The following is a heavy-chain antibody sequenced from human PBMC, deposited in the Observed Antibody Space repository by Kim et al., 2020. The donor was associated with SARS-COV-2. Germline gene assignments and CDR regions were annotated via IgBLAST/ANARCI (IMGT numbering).Heavy chain of an antibody. D-gene: IGHD6-13*01. CDR2: IIPIFGTA. J-gene: IGHJ6*02. V-gene: IGHV1-69*13. CDR3: AREGAAAGTNHHGLYYYYYYGMDV. Sequence: SVKVSCKASGGTFSSYAISWVRQAPGQGLEWMGGIIPIFGTANYAQKFQGRVTITADESTSTAYMELSSLRSEDTAVYYCAREGAAAGTNHHGLYYYYYYGMDVWGQGTTVTVSS. CDR1: GGTFSSYA.